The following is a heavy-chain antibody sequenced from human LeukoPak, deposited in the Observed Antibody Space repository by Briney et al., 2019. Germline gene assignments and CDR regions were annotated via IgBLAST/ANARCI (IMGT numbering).Heavy chain of an antibody. Sequence: SETLSLTCTVSGGSISSYYWSWIRQHPGKGLEWIGYIYYSGSTYYNPSLKSRVTISVDTSKNQFSLKLSSVTAADSAVYYCARALTSRNPDYWGQGTWSPSPQ. CDR2: IYYSGST. J-gene: IGHJ4*02. CDR3: ARALTSRNPDY. D-gene: IGHD3-3*02. CDR1: GGSISSYY. V-gene: IGHV4-59*06.